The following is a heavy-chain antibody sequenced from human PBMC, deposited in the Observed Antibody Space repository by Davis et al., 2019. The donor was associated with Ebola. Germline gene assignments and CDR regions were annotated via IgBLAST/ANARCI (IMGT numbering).Heavy chain of an antibody. D-gene: IGHD7-27*01. CDR2: ISSDGTII. J-gene: IGHJ4*02. Sequence: GESLKISCAASGFIFGSYEMIWVRQAPGKGLEWVSYISSDGTIIDYADSVKGRFTVSRDNAKKSLYLQMNSLRAEDTAVYYCARRWGSDYWGQGTLVTVSS. V-gene: IGHV3-48*03. CDR3: ARRWGSDY. CDR1: GFIFGSYE.